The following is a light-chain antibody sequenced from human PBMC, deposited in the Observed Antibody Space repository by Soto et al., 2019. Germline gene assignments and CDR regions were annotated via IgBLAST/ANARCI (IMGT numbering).Light chain of an antibody. CDR2: AAS. V-gene: IGKV1-39*01. CDR3: RHRSRTALT. J-gene: IGKJ5*01. CDR1: QSISSY. Sequence: TITCRASQSISSYLNWYQQKPGKAPKLLIYAASSLQSGVPSRFSISGTSTDSTFTISSLQPLCVSTHNCRHRSRTALTLGEGTRLEIK.